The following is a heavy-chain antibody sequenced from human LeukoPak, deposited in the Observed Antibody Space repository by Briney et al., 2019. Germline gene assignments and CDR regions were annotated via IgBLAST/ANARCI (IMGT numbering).Heavy chain of an antibody. J-gene: IGHJ4*02. V-gene: IGHV4-59*01. Sequence: SETLSLTCSVSGGSISTYYWTWIRQPPGKGLEWIGNVYYSGSTNYNPSLKSRVTISLDRSKKQFSLNLNSLTAADTAVYYCARESAAAGVDYWGQGTLVTVSS. CDR2: VYYSGST. CDR1: GGSISTYY. CDR3: ARESAAAGVDY. D-gene: IGHD6-13*01.